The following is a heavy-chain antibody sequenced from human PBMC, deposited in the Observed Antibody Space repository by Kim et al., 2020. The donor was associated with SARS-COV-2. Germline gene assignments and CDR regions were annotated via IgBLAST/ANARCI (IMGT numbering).Heavy chain of an antibody. D-gene: IGHD3-22*01. Sequence: GGSLRLSCTTSGLNFGDYAMSWFRQAPGKGLEWVAFIRSKRYGETTEYAASVKGRFTISRDDSVRIAYLQMNGLKTEDTAVYYYTSGPYYYDSAAYYHDYWGQGTLVTVSS. V-gene: IGHV3-49*03. CDR1: GLNFGDYA. CDR2: IRSKRYGETT. CDR3: TSGPYYYDSAAYYHDY. J-gene: IGHJ4*02.